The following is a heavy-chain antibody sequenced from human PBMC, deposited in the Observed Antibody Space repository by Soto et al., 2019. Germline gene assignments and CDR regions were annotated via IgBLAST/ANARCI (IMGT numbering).Heavy chain of an antibody. Sequence: QVQLVESGGGVVQPGRSLRLSCAASGFTFSSYGMHWVRQAPGKGLEWVAVISYDGSNKYYADSVKGRFTISRDNSKNTLYLQMNSLRAEDTAVYYCAKDRGDMVATIGDYFDYWGQGTLVTVSS. CDR1: GFTFSSYG. J-gene: IGHJ4*02. V-gene: IGHV3-30*18. CDR2: ISYDGSNK. CDR3: AKDRGDMVATIGDYFDY. D-gene: IGHD5-12*01.